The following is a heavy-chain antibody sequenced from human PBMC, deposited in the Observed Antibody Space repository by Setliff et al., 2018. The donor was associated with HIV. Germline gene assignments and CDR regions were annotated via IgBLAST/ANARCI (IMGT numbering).Heavy chain of an antibody. CDR1: GGSLSSNNW. J-gene: IGHJ6*02. CDR3: ARGHCSGTNCYGVDYYGMDV. CDR2: IYHSEYT. Sequence: NPSETLSLTCAVSGGSLSSNNWWTWVRQPPGKGRGWIGEIYHSEYTNYNASLKRRVSMSVDKSKNQFSLKLTSVTAADTAVYYCARGHCSGTNCYGVDYYGMDVWGQGTTVTVSS. D-gene: IGHD2-2*01. V-gene: IGHV4-4*02.